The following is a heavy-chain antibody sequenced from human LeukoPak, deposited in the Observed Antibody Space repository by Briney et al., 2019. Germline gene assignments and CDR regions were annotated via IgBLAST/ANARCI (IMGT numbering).Heavy chain of an antibody. V-gene: IGHV4-39*01. CDR1: AGSISSSNYY. J-gene: IGHJ5*02. Sequence: SETLPLTCSVSAGSISSSNYYWGWIRQPPGKGLEWIGSIYYRGSTYYNPSLKSRVTISVDTSKNQFSLRLSSVIAADTAVYYCARQGYNSAAFDPWGQGTLVTVSS. CDR3: ARQGYNSAAFDP. D-gene: IGHD5-24*01. CDR2: IYYRGST.